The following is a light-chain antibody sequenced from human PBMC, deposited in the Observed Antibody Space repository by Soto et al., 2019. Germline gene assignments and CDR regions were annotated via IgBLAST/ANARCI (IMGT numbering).Light chain of an antibody. CDR1: HTIASRS. J-gene: IGKJ2*01. Sequence: EIVLTQSPGTLSLSPGERATLSCRASHTIASRSLARYQQKPGQAPSLLIYDTSSRATGIPDRFSGSGSGTDFTLTISRLEPEDFAVYYCQQYDSSMYTFGQGTKLEI. CDR3: QQYDSSMYT. CDR2: DTS. V-gene: IGKV3-20*01.